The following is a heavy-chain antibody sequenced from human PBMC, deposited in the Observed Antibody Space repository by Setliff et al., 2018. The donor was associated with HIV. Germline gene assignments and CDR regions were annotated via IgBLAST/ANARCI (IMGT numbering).Heavy chain of an antibody. J-gene: IGHJ6*02. CDR1: GFAFSHYW. V-gene: IGHV3-74*01. D-gene: IGHD2-8*01. Sequence: PSETLSLSCAASGFTSGFAFSHYWMHWVRQVPGKGLVWVSRITNDVSTTIYADSVKGRFTISRDNAKNTLYMQMNSLRAEDTAVYYCARPYTVWVYGMDLWGQGTTVTVSS. CDR2: ITNDVSTT. CDR3: ARPYTVWVYGMDL.